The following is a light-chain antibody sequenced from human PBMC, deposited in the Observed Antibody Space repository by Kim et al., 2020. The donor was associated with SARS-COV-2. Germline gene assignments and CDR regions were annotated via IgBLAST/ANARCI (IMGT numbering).Light chain of an antibody. CDR2: WAS. V-gene: IGKV4-1*01. CDR1: QSIFYSVNNRGC. Sequence: AAINCKSSQSIFYSVNNRGCLAWYRQKPGQPPQLLIYWASTRESGVPDRFSGSGSGTDFTLTISSLQDEDVAVYYCQQYYRIPLTFGGGTKVDIK. J-gene: IGKJ4*01. CDR3: QQYYRIPLT.